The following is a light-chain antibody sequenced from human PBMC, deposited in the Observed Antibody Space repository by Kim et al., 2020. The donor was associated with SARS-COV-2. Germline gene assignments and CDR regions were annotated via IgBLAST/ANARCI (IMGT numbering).Light chain of an antibody. V-gene: IGKV3-11*01. CDR1: QSVSSY. J-gene: IGKJ3*01. Sequence: SPGERATLSRRASQSVSSYLAWYQQKPGQAPRLLIYDASNRATGIPARFSGSGSGTDFTLTISSLEPEDLAVYYCQQRSNWPLFTFGPGTKVDIK. CDR2: DAS. CDR3: QQRSNWPLFT.